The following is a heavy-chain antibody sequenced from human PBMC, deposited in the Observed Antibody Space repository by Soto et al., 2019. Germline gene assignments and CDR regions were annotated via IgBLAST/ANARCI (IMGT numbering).Heavy chain of an antibody. V-gene: IGHV3-33*01. CDR2: IWYDGSNK. CDR1: GFTFSSYG. Sequence: GGSLRLSCAASGFTFSSYGMHWVRQAPGKGLEWVAVIWYDGSNKYYADSVKGRFTISRDNSKNTLYLQMNSLRAEDTAVYYCARGGYCSGGSCYSILAYWGQGTLVTVSS. D-gene: IGHD2-15*01. J-gene: IGHJ4*02. CDR3: ARGGYCSGGSCYSILAY.